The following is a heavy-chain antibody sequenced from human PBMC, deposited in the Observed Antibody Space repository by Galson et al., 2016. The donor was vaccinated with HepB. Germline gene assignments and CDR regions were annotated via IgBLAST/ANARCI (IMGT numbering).Heavy chain of an antibody. CDR3: ASGANNDGAFDI. CDR1: GGSISSGGYS. V-gene: IGHV4-30-2*02. Sequence: TLSLTCAVSGGSISSGGYSWSWIRQPPGKGLEWIGYIFDSGNTHYNPSLKSRVTISVDRSKNQFSLKLRRLASDDTAVYSCASGANNDGAFDIWGQGTMVIVSS. CDR2: IFDSGNT. D-gene: IGHD2-8*01. J-gene: IGHJ3*02.